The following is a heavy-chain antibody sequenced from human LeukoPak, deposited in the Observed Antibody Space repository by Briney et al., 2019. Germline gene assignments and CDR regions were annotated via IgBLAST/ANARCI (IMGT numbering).Heavy chain of an antibody. CDR2: IRYDGSNK. Sequence: PGGSLRLSCAASGFTFSSYGMHWVRQAPGKGLEWVAFIRYDGSNKYYADSVKGRFTISRDNSKNTLYLQMNSLRAEDTAVYYCPQDFDAFRSSGSFGEDYGGQGTLVTVSS. V-gene: IGHV3-30*02. D-gene: IGHD6-19*01. J-gene: IGHJ4*02. CDR3: PQDFDAFRSSGSFGEDY. CDR1: GFTFSSYG.